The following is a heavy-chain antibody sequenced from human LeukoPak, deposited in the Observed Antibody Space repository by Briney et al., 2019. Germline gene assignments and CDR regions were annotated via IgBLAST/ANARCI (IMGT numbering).Heavy chain of an antibody. D-gene: IGHD1-1*01. Sequence: GGSLRLSCTASGFAFSPYWMTWVRQAPGKGLEWVANIEPDGSEKQFVDSVKGRFTISRDNAKHSVYLQMNSLRAEDTAVYHCAAGRNDEDYWGPGTLVTVSS. J-gene: IGHJ4*02. CDR1: GFAFSPYW. CDR2: IEPDGSEK. CDR3: AAGRNDEDY. V-gene: IGHV3-7*01.